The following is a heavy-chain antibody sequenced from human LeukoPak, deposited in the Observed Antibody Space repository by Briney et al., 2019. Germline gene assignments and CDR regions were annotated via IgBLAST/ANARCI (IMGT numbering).Heavy chain of an antibody. Sequence: ASVKVSCKASGYTFADYYIHWVRQAPGQGLEWMGWISAYNGNTNYAQKLQGRVTMTTDTSTSTAYMELRSLRSDDTAVYYCARDMATMIVVVITPSFDYWGQGTLVTVSS. CDR1: GYTFADYY. D-gene: IGHD3-22*01. CDR3: ARDMATMIVVVITPSFDY. J-gene: IGHJ4*02. CDR2: ISAYNGNT. V-gene: IGHV1-18*04.